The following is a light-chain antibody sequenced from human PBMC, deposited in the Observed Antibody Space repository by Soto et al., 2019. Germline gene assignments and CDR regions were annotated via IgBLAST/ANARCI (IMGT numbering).Light chain of an antibody. Sequence: TQSPATLSVSPGESATLACRAGQRFTSKLAWDQQKLGQAPKLLIYGASTRATAIPARFSGSGSGAEFTLTISSLQSEDFAVYYCQQYNNWPPATFGQGTKVEIK. CDR3: QQYNNWPPAT. CDR2: GAS. J-gene: IGKJ1*01. CDR1: QRFTSK. V-gene: IGKV3-15*01.